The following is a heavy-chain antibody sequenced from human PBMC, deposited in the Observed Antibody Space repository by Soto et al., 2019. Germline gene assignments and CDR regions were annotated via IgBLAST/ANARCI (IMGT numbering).Heavy chain of an antibody. D-gene: IGHD6-6*01. CDR2: NYYSGIT. V-gene: IGHV4-31*03. J-gene: IGHJ6*02. CDR1: GRSISSYY. Sequence: TLFLLCTVSGRSISSYYWPWIRQHPGKGLEWIGYNYYSGITYYNPSLKSRVTISLDTSKNQFSLKLSSVTAADTAVYYCARGSSIAGLYYGMDVWGQGTTVTVSS. CDR3: ARGSSIAGLYYGMDV.